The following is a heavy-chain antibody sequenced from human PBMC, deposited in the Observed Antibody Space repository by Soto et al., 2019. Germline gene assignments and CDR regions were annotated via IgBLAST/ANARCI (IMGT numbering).Heavy chain of an antibody. Sequence: EVQLVESGGGLVQPGGSLRLSCAASGFTFSNYYMHWVRQATGKGLEWVSSIGTVGDPYSPGSVKGRFTISRENAKNSLYLQMSSLKAGDTAVYYYARASHLGSYGYFVYWGQGTLVTVSS. CDR2: IGTVGDP. D-gene: IGHD1-26*01. CDR3: ARASHLGSYGYFVY. J-gene: IGHJ4*02. CDR1: GFTFSNYY. V-gene: IGHV3-13*05.